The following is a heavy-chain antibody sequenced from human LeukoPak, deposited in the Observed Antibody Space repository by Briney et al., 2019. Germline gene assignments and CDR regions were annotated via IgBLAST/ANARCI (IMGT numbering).Heavy chain of an antibody. CDR1: GGSISSYY. D-gene: IGHD4-17*01. Sequence: SETLSLTCTVSGGSISSYYWSWIRQPPGKGLEWIGYIYYSGSTNYNPSLKSRVTISVDTSKNQFSLKLRSVTAADTAVYYCARASHDYGDYSHFDYWGQGTLVTVSS. J-gene: IGHJ4*02. CDR3: ARASHDYGDYSHFDY. CDR2: IYYSGST. V-gene: IGHV4-59*01.